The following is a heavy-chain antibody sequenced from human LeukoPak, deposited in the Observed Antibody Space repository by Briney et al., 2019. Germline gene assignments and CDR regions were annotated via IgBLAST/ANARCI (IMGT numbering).Heavy chain of an antibody. CDR3: ARQADVPSSIGYFDF. Sequence: SETLSLTCAVSDYSISNAYYWGCIRQPPGKGLEWIGSISHGGSTHYNASLKSRVTISLEASKNQFSLRLSSVTAAETAVYYCARQADVPSSIGYFDFWGQGAPVTVSS. CDR1: DYSISNAYY. CDR2: ISHGGST. D-gene: IGHD2/OR15-2a*01. V-gene: IGHV4-38-2*01. J-gene: IGHJ4*02.